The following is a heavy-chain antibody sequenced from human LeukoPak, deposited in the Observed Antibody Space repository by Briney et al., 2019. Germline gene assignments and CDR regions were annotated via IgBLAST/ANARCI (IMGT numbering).Heavy chain of an antibody. CDR2: IYSGGST. J-gene: IGHJ4*02. CDR1: GFTFSTYA. CDR3: ARDRSSGDYDY. V-gene: IGHV3-53*01. D-gene: IGHD4-17*01. Sequence: GGSLRLSCAASGFTFSTYAMTWVRQAPGKGLEWVSIIYSGGSTNYADSVKGRFTISRDNSKNMLYLQMNSLRAEDTAVYYCARDRSSGDYDYWGQGTLVTVSS.